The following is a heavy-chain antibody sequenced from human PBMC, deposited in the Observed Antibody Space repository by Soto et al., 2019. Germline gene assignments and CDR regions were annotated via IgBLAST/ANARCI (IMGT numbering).Heavy chain of an antibody. D-gene: IGHD3-22*01. V-gene: IGHV1-2*02. CDR3: ARVYYDSSGYIAY. CDR2: INPKNGAT. Sequence: ASVNVSFKASGYTFTDYYLHLLRHSPGQWLELMGWINPKNGATIYAQKFQGRVTMTRDTSISTAYMELSRLRSDDTAVYSCARVYYDSSGYIAYWGQGTLVTXS. CDR1: GYTFTDYY. J-gene: IGHJ4*02.